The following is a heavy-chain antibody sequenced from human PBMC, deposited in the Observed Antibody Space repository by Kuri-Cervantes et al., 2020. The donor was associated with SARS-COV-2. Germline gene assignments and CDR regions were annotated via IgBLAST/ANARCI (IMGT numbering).Heavy chain of an antibody. CDR2: ISISGGT. D-gene: IGHD4-11*01. J-gene: IGHJ6*02. CDR3: ARESDSNYAINYYYGMDV. V-gene: IGHV4-59*01. CDR1: GGSISSYY. Sequence: GSLRLSCTVSGGSISSYYWSWIRQPPGKGLEWIGYISISGGTNYNPSLKSRVTISGDTSKDQFSLKLSSVTAADTAVYYCARESDSNYAINYYYGMDVWGQGTTVTVSS.